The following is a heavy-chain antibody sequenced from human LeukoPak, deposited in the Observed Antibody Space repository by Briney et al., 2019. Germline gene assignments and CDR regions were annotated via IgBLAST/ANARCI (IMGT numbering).Heavy chain of an antibody. D-gene: IGHD2-2*01. CDR1: GGTFSSYA. J-gene: IGHJ4*02. V-gene: IGHV1-69*06. CDR3: ARAGPYCSSTSCYAEIDY. CDR2: IIPIFGTA. Sequence: AASVKVSCKASGGTFSSYAISWVRQAPAQGLEWMGGIIPIFGTANYAQKFQGRVTITADKSTSTAYMELSSLRSEDTAVYYCARAGPYCSSTSCYAEIDYWGQGTLVTVSS.